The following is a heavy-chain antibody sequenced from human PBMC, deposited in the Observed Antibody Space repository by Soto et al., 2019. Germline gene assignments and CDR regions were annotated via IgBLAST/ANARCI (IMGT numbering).Heavy chain of an antibody. CDR3: ARGRYCSGGSCSYYYYMDV. CDR2: IGTAGDT. V-gene: IGHV3-13*01. CDR1: GFTFSSYD. J-gene: IGHJ6*03. Sequence: GGSLRLSCAASGFTFSSYDMHWVRQATGKGLEWVSAIGTAGDTYYPGSVKGRFTISRENAKNSLYLQMNSLRAGDTAVYYCARGRYCSGGSCSYYYYMDVWGKGTTVTVSS. D-gene: IGHD2-15*01.